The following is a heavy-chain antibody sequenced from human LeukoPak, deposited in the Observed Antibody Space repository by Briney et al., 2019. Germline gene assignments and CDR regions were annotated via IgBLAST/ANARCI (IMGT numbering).Heavy chain of an antibody. CDR1: GGSISSYY. J-gene: IGHJ3*02. V-gene: IGHV4-59*01. CDR2: IYYSGST. CDR3: ARSTQDDAFDI. Sequence: SETLSLTCTVSGGSISSYYWSWIRQPPGRGLEWIGYIYYSGSTNYNPSLKSRVTISVDTSKNQFSLKLSSVTAADTAVYYCARSTQDDAFDIWGQGTMVTVSS.